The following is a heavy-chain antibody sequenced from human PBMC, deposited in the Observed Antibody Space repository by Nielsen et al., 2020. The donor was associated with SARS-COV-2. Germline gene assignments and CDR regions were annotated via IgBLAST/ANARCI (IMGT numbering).Heavy chain of an antibody. D-gene: IGHD3-22*01. J-gene: IGHJ4*02. CDR3: ARPDYYESSGYFMY. CDR1: GYPFTIYG. V-gene: IGHV1-18*04. Sequence: ASVKVSCKASGYPFTIYGISWVRQAPGQGLERMGWISGYNGNTNFAQKFQDRVTLTTDTSTTTAYMELRSLRSDDTALYYCARPDYYESSGYFMYWGQGTLVTVSS. CDR2: ISGYNGNT.